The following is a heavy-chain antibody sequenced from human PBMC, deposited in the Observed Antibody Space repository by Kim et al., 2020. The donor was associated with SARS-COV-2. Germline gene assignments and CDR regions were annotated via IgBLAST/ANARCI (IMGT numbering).Heavy chain of an antibody. CDR3: AHTITMVRGGITAHTSWIDP. V-gene: IGHV2-5*02. CDR2: IYWDDDK. D-gene: IGHD3-10*01. CDR1: GFSLSTSGVG. Sequence: SGPTLVTPTQTLTLTCTFSGFSLSTSGVGVGWIRQTPGKALKWLALIYWDDDKRYSPSLKSRLTITKDTSKNQEVLTMTNMDPVDKATYYCAHTITMVRGGITAHTSWIDPWGQGTLVTVSS. J-gene: IGHJ5*02.